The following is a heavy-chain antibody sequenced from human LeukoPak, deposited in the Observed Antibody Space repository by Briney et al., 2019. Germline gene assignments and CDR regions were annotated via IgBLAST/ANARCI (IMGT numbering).Heavy chain of an antibody. V-gene: IGHV4-59*01. CDR2: ISLSGGT. CDR3: ARDGGVSGHTNEFDY. Sequence: SETLSLTCSVSGASTTTYYWSWIRQLPGKGLEWIGYISLSGGTNYNPSLKSRVTISLDTSKNHVSLELNSVTAADTAVYYCARDGGVSGHTNEFDYWGQGTLVTVSS. CDR1: GASTTTYY. J-gene: IGHJ4*02. D-gene: IGHD6-13*01.